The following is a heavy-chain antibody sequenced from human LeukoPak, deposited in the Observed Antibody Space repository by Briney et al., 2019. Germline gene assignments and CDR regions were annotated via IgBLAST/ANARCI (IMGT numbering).Heavy chain of an antibody. D-gene: IGHD2-15*01. CDR1: GGSISSSSYY. V-gene: IGHV4-39*01. Sequence: PSETLSLTCTVSGGSISSSSYYWGWIRQPPGKGLEWIGSIYYSGSTYYNPSLKSRVTISVDTSKNQFSLKLGSVTAADTAVYYCARVPVENIVVVVAATPWFDPWGQGTLVTVSS. CDR3: ARVPVENIVVVVAATPWFDP. J-gene: IGHJ5*02. CDR2: IYYSGST.